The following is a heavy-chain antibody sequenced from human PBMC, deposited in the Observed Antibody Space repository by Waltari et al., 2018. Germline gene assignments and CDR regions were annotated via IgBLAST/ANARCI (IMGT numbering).Heavy chain of an antibody. CDR1: GFSFMGFA. CDR2: ISGSGATP. V-gene: IGHV3-23*01. D-gene: IGHD3-16*02. Sequence: EVQLLESAGGLVQPGEALRLSCAASGFSFMGFAMTWVRQAPGGGLECVASISGSGATPFYAESVKGRFTIVRDNSRDTVYLQMNSLRVDDSAVYYCAKGSRGYTNYFFDSWGQGTLVSVSS. J-gene: IGHJ4*02. CDR3: AKGSRGYTNYFFDS.